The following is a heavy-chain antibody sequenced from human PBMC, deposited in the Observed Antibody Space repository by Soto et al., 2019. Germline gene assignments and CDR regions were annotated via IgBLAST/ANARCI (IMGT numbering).Heavy chain of an antibody. CDR2: IYHSGST. V-gene: IGHV4-30-2*01. CDR1: GGSISSGGYS. Sequence: ASETLSLTCAVSGGSISSGGYSWSWIRQPPGKGLEWIGYIYHSGSTNYNPSLKSRVTISVDTSKNQFSLKLSSVTAADTAVYYCARVSYYYDSSGPTHIYYYGMDVWGQGTTVTVSS. D-gene: IGHD3-22*01. CDR3: ARVSYYYDSSGPTHIYYYGMDV. J-gene: IGHJ6*02.